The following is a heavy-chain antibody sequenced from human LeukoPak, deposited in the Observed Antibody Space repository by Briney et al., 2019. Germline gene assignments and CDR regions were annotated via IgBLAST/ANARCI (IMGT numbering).Heavy chain of an antibody. D-gene: IGHD3-16*02. J-gene: IGHJ5*02. Sequence: SVKVSCKASGGTFSSYAISWVRQAPGQGLEWMGGIIPIFGTANYAQKFQGRVTITADESASTAYKELSSLRSEDTAVYYCARVITFGGVIVPFDPWGQGTLVTVSS. CDR3: ARVITFGGVIVPFDP. V-gene: IGHV1-69*01. CDR2: IIPIFGTA. CDR1: GGTFSSYA.